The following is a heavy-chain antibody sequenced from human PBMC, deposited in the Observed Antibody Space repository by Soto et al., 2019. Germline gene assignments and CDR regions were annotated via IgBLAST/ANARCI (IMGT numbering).Heavy chain of an antibody. J-gene: IGHJ6*02. V-gene: IGHV3-23*01. CDR1: GFTFNNYA. CDR2: ISDSGGRT. Sequence: EVQLLESGGGLVQPGGSLRLSCAASGFTFNNYAMNWVRQAPGKGLEWVSSISDSGGRTYYADSVKGRFTISRDNSKNTLYLQISSLRAEDTARYNCAKDALGDYFYYAMDVWGQGTTVTVSS. CDR3: AKDALGDYFYYAMDV.